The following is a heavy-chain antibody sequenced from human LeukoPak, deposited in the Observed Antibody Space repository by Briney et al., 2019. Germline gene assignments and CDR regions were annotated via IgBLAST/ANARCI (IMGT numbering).Heavy chain of an antibody. V-gene: IGHV6-1*01. CDR1: GDSFSSNSAA. D-gene: IGHD5-18*01. Sequence: SQTLSLTCAISGDSFSSNSAAWNWLRQSPSSGLEWLGRTFYRSKWNNDYAVSVKGRITINPDTSKNHFYLQLNSVTPEDTAVYYCARDRSFGYGSHFDYWGQGTLVTVSS. CDR2: TFYRSKWNN. CDR3: ARDRSFGYGSHFDY. J-gene: IGHJ4*02.